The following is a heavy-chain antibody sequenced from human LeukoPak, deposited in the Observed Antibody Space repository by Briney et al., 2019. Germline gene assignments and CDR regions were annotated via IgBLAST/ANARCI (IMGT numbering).Heavy chain of an antibody. J-gene: IGHJ4*02. CDR2: ISSSSSYI. CDR3: AAGDSGVYDY. CDR1: GFTFSSYS. V-gene: IGHV3-21*01. Sequence: PGGSLRLSCAVSGFTFSSYSMNWVRQAPGKGLEWVSSISSSSSYISYADSVKGRFTISRDNAKNSLYLKMNSLRAEDTAVYYCAAGDSGVYDYWGQGTLVTVSS. D-gene: IGHD1-26*01.